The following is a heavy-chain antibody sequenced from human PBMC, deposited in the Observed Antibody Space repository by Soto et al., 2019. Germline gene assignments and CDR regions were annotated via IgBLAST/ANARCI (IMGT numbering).Heavy chain of an antibody. Sequence: QVQLQESGPGLVKPSETLSLTCTVSGGSISSYYWSWIRQPPGKGLEWIGYIYYSGSTNYNPSLKSRVTISVDTSKNQFSLKLSSVTAADTAVYYCARATITMIVNNWGQGTLVTVSS. J-gene: IGHJ4*02. V-gene: IGHV4-59*01. D-gene: IGHD3-22*01. CDR2: IYYSGST. CDR3: ARATITMIVNN. CDR1: GGSISSYY.